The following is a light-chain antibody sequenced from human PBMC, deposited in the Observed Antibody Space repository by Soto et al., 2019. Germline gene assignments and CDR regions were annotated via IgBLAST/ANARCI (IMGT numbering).Light chain of an antibody. V-gene: IGLV2-14*03. CDR1: SSDVGGYNY. CDR3: SSYTVSGTYV. J-gene: IGLJ1*01. CDR2: DVS. Sequence: QSALTQPASVSGSPGQSITISCTGTSSDVGGYNYVSWYQQHPGIAPKLMIYDVSNRPSGVSNRFSGSKSDNTASLTISGLQAEDEADYYCSSYTVSGTYVFGTGTKVTVL.